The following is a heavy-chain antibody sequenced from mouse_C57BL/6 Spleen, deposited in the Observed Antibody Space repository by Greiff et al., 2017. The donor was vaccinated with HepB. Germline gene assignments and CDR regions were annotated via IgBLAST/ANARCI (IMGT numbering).Heavy chain of an antibody. CDR3: TRVPYFYYAMDY. CDR2: ISSGSDYI. CDR1: GFTFSSYA. Sequence: EVQVVESGEGLVKPGGSLKLSCAASGFTFSSYAMSWVRQTPEKRLEWVAYISSGSDYIYYADTVKGRFTISRDNARNTLYLQMSSLKSEDTAMYYCTRVPYFYYAMDYWGQGTSVTVSS. D-gene: IGHD2-10*01. J-gene: IGHJ4*01. V-gene: IGHV5-9-1*02.